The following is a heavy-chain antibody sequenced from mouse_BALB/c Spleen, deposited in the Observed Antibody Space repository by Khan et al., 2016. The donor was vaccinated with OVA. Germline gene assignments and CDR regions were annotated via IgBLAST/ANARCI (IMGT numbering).Heavy chain of an antibody. CDR1: GYSITSNYA. CDR2: ISYSGST. J-gene: IGHJ4*01. D-gene: IGHD1-1*01. Sequence: VPLPASGPGLVKPSQSLSLTCTVTGYSITSNYAWNWIRQFPGNKLEWMGYISYSGSTSYNPSLKSRISITRDTSKNQFFLQLNSVTTEDTATYYCARGNYYGYAIDYWGQGTSVTVSS. V-gene: IGHV3-2*02. CDR3: ARGNYYGYAIDY.